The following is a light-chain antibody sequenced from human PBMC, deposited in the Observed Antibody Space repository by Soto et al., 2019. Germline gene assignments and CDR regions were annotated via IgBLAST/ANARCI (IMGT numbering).Light chain of an antibody. J-gene: IGLJ3*02. CDR1: SSDIGGYKY. V-gene: IGLV2-14*01. Sequence: QSALTQPASVSGSPGQSITISCTGTSSDIGGYKYVSWYQQYPGKAPKLMIYEVSNRPSGVSNRFSGSKSGNTASLTISGLQAEDEADYYCSSHTRSNTWVFGGGTKLTVL. CDR2: EVS. CDR3: SSHTRSNTWV.